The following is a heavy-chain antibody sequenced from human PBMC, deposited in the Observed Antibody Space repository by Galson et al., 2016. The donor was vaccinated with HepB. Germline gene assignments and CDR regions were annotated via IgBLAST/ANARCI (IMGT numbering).Heavy chain of an antibody. V-gene: IGHV1-18*04. Sequence: SVKVSCKASGYTFTTYGISWVRQAPGQGLEWMGWISPYNGNTNYAQNLQGRATMTTDTSTSTAYMEVRSLRSDDTAVYYCAGDTTMVVTNGYPLPFDYWGQGTLVTVSS. CDR1: GYTFTTYG. CDR2: ISPYNGNT. J-gene: IGHJ4*02. CDR3: AGDTTMVVTNGYPLPFDY. D-gene: IGHD4/OR15-4a*01.